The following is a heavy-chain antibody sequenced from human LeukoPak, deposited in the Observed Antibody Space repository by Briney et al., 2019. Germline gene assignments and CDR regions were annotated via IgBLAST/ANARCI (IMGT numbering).Heavy chain of an antibody. J-gene: IGHJ4*02. Sequence: GASVKVSCKASGYTFTRYYIHWVRQAPGQGLEWMGWINPKNAGTNYAQKFQGRVTMTRDTSTGTAYMELSRLRSDDSAVYYCARTLYIAAAPGGFDYWGQGTLVAVSS. D-gene: IGHD6-13*01. V-gene: IGHV1-2*02. CDR2: INPKNAGT. CDR1: GYTFTRYY. CDR3: ARTLYIAAAPGGFDY.